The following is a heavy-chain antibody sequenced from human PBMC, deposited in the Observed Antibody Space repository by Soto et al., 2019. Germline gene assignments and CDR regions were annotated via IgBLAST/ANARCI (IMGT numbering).Heavy chain of an antibody. V-gene: IGHV4-59*01. CDR3: ESGRTASRTAAY. CDR1: GGSLSNNY. Sequence: QVQLQESGPGLVKPSETLSLTCTVSGGSLSNNYWSWIRQPPGTRLEWIGYIYYSGTTNYDPSLHSRVTISTDTSRNEFSRKLSSVTAAATAVYDRESGRTASRTAAYCGQGTLVAVSS. J-gene: IGHJ4*02. D-gene: IGHD6-25*01. CDR2: IYYSGTT.